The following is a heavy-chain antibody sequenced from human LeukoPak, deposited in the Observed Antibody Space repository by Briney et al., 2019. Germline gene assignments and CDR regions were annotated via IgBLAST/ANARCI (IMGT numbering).Heavy chain of an antibody. CDR3: ARRGSVLLWFGEYSNWFDP. J-gene: IGHJ5*02. D-gene: IGHD3-10*01. Sequence: SETLSLTCTVSGGSISGSTYYWGWIRQPPGKGLEWIASFFYGGNSYYSPSLKSRVTISVDTSKNQFSLKLSSVTAADTAVYYCARRGSVLLWFGEYSNWFDPWGQGTLVTVSS. CDR2: FFYGGNS. V-gene: IGHV4-39*07. CDR1: GGSISGSTYY.